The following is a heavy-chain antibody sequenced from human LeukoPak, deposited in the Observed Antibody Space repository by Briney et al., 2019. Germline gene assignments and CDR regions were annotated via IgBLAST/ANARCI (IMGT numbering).Heavy chain of an antibody. CDR3: AKGLHTSSWYGNRFDP. Sequence: GGSLRLSCGGTVFSFSTFAMHWVGPTPDKGLEWVAVISSDGSKEIYADSVKGRFTISRDNSKDTLYLRMNNLTPEDTALYYCAKGLHTSSWYGNRFDPWGQGTLVTVSS. V-gene: IGHV3-30*18. J-gene: IGHJ5*02. D-gene: IGHD2-15*01. CDR2: ISSDGSKE. CDR1: VFSFSTFA.